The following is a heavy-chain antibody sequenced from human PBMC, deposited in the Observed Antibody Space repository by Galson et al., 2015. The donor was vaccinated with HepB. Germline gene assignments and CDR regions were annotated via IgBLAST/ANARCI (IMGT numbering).Heavy chain of an antibody. CDR1: GYTFTSNG. V-gene: IGHV1-8*01. D-gene: IGHD4-11*01. Sequence: QSGAEVKKPGESLRISCKVSGYTFTSNGICWVRQATGQGLEWMGWMNPKSGNTGYAQKFQGRVIMSRDTSIGTAYMELSRLTSEDTAVYFCARVHYSNYKFDPWGQGTLVTVFS. CDR3: ARVHYSNYKFDP. J-gene: IGHJ5*02. CDR2: MNPKSGNT.